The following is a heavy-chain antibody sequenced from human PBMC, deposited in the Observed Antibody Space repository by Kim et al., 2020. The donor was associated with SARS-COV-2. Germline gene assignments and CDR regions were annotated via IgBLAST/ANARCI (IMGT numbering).Heavy chain of an antibody. V-gene: IGHV3-30*04. D-gene: IGHD2-8*01. CDR1: GFTFSSYA. Sequence: GGSLRLSCAASGFTFSSYAMHWVRQTPGKGLEWMTLISSDGNDKYSAESVQGRFFISRDNSKNTLYLQMNNLRVDDTAVYYCARRGGYCTSGHCYWGYYFDYWGRGTPVTVSS. J-gene: IGHJ4*02. CDR3: ARRGGYCTSGHCYWGYYFDY. CDR2: ISSDGNDK.